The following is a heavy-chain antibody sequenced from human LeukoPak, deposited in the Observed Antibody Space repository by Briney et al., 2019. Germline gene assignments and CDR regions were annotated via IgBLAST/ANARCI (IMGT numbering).Heavy chain of an antibody. Sequence: GGSLRLSCAASGFTFSSYAMSWVRQAPGKGLEWVSAISGSGGSTYYADSVKGRFTISRDNSKNTLYLQMNSLRAEGTAVYYCAKVLREYAKGSAVTTDLGYWGQGTLVTVSS. CDR2: ISGSGGST. CDR1: GFTFSSYA. CDR3: AKVLREYAKGSAVTTDLGY. J-gene: IGHJ4*02. D-gene: IGHD4-17*01. V-gene: IGHV3-23*01.